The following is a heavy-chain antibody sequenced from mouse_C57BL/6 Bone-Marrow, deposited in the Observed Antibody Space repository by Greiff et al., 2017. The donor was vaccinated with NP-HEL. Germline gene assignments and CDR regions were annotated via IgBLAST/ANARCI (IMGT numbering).Heavy chain of an antibody. J-gene: IGHJ3*01. Sequence: VKLVESGPGLVAPSQSLSITCTVSGFSLTSYGVDWVRQSPGKGLEWLGVIWGVGSTNYNSALKSRLSISKDNSKSQVFLQMSSLQTDDTAMYYCAGGDYGGRPFAYWGQGTLVTVSA. CDR1: GFSLTSYG. CDR2: IWGVGST. V-gene: IGHV2-6*01. CDR3: AGGDYGGRPFAY. D-gene: IGHD2-4*01.